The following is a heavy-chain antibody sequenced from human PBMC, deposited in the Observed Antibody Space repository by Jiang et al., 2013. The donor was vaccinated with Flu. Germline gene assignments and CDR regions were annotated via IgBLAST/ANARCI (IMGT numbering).Heavy chain of an antibody. Sequence: GGSLRLSCAASGFTVSSNYMSWVRQAPGKGLEWVSVIYSGGSTYYADSVKGRFTISRDNSKNTLYLQMNSLRAEDTAVYYCARADYGDYVDAFDIWGQGTMVTVSS. CDR3: ARADYGDYVDAFDI. CDR1: GFTVSSNY. V-gene: IGHV3-66*01. J-gene: IGHJ3*02. D-gene: IGHD4-17*01. CDR2: IYSGGST.